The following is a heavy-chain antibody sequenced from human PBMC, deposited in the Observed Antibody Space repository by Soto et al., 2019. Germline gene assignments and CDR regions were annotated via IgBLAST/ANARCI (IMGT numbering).Heavy chain of an antibody. CDR3: ERTAPEFHGLEV. CDR2: ISAAGEP. D-gene: IGHD2-2*01. V-gene: IGHV3-13*05. J-gene: IGHJ6*01. CDR1: VFTFINYD. Sequence: GGSXRLSCEASVFTFINYDMHVFRQGTGKGLEWVSGISAAGEPDYADSVEGRSTISRENDQNSFLMQMNSLRVGDTAVYYCERTAPEFHGLEVRGQGTTV.